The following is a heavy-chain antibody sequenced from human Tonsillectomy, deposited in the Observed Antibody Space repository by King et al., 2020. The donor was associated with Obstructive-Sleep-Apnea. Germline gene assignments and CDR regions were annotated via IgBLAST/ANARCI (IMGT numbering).Heavy chain of an antibody. D-gene: IGHD6-19*01. J-gene: IGHJ4*02. V-gene: IGHV3-30*04. Sequence: HVQLVESGGGVVQPGRSLRLSCAASGFTFSSHSIHWVRQAPGKGLEWVAVISSDGSKKYYADSVKGRFTVSRDNSNNTLFLQMSSLRAEDTAMYFCARVRRSGWSLPFDYWGQGTLLTVSS. CDR1: GFTFSSHS. CDR3: ARVRRSGWSLPFDY. CDR2: ISSDGSKK.